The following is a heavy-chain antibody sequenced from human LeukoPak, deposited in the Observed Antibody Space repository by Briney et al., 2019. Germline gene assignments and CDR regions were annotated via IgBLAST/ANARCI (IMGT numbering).Heavy chain of an antibody. J-gene: IGHJ5*02. CDR2: IRSKAYGGTT. Sequence: PGGSLRLSCTASGFTFGDYAMSWVRQAPGKGLEWVGFIRSKAYGGTTEYAASVKGRFTISRDDSKSIAYLQMNSLKTEDTAVYYCTRAPSGYDPNWFDPWGQETLVTVSS. D-gene: IGHD5-12*01. V-gene: IGHV3-49*04. CDR1: GFTFGDYA. CDR3: TRAPSGYDPNWFDP.